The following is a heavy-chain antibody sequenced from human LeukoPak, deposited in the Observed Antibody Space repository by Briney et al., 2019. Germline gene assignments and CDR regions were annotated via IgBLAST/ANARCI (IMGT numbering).Heavy chain of an antibody. CDR2: KDYSGST. V-gene: IGHV4-59*12. CDR3: ARVGSSWYSPDY. Sequence: SETLSLTCTVSGGSISRYYWSWIRQPPGKGLEWIGYKDYSGSTNYNRSLKSRVTISVDTSKNQFSLQLNSVTPEDTAVYYCARVGSSWYSPDYWGQGTLVTVSS. D-gene: IGHD6-13*01. CDR1: GGSISRYY. J-gene: IGHJ4*02.